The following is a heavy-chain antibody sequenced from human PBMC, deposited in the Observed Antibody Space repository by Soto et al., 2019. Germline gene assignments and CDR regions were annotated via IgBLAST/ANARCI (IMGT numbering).Heavy chain of an antibody. J-gene: IGHJ4*02. CDR1: GFTFSSYG. CDR3: AGGTYQLLCGPPEY. Sequence: GGSLRLSCAASGFTFSSYGMHWDRQAPGKGLEWVAVIWYDGSNQYYADSVKVRFTISRDNSKDTLYLQMNSLSAEDTAVYYCAGGTYQLLCGPPEYWGQVIMVTVS. CDR2: IWYDGSNQ. D-gene: IGHD2-2*01. V-gene: IGHV3-30*02.